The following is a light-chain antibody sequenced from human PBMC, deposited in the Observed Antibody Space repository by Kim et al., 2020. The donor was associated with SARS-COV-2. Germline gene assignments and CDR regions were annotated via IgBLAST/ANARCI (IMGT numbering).Light chain of an antibody. CDR1: QSVRSSY. J-gene: IGKJ5*01. Sequence: EIVLTQSPGTLSLSPGERATLSCRASQSVRSSYLAWYQQRPGQAPRLLIYSASSRATGIPDRFSGSGSGTDFTLTISRLEPEDFAVYSCQQYGSSPITFGQGTRLEIK. CDR3: QQYGSSPIT. CDR2: SAS. V-gene: IGKV3-20*01.